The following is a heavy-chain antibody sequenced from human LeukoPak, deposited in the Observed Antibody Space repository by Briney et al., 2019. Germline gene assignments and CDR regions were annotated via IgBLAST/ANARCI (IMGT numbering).Heavy chain of an antibody. J-gene: IGHJ5*01. Sequence: GGSLRLSCAASGFTFKNFVMTWVRQAPGQGLDWVSAISGNAGATYYADSVKGRFTISRDNSKNTLYLQMNSLRAEDTAVYYCARKWWENWFDSWGQGALVTVSS. D-gene: IGHD2-15*01. CDR1: GFTFKNFV. V-gene: IGHV3-23*01. CDR2: ISGNAGAT. CDR3: ARKWWENWFDS.